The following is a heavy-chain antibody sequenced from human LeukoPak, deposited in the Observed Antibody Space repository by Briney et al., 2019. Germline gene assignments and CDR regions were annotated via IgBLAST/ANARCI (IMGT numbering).Heavy chain of an antibody. V-gene: IGHV4-39*01. CDR3: ARQRDYDYVWGSYRQIDY. D-gene: IGHD3-16*02. CDR2: IYYSGST. Sequence: PSETLSLTCTVSGGSISSSSYYWGWIRQPPGKGLEWIGSIYYSGSTYYNPSLKSRVTISVDTSKNHFSLKLSSVTAADTAVYYCARQRDYDYVWGSYRQIDYWGQGTLVTVSS. J-gene: IGHJ4*02. CDR1: GGSISSSSYY.